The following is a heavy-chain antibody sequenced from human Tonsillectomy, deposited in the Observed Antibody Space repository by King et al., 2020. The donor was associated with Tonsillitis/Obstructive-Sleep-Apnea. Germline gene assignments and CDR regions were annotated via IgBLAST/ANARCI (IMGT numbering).Heavy chain of an antibody. CDR1: GFTFSSYS. V-gene: IGHV3-21*01. CDR3: ATEITIFGVVITDY. D-gene: IGHD3-3*01. Sequence: QLVQSGGGLVKPGGSLRLSCAASGFTFSSYSMNWVRQAPGKGLEWVSSISSSSSYIYYADSVKGRFTISRDNAKNSLYLQMNSLRAEDTAVYYCATEITIFGVVITDYWGQGTLVTVSS. J-gene: IGHJ4*02. CDR2: ISSSSSYI.